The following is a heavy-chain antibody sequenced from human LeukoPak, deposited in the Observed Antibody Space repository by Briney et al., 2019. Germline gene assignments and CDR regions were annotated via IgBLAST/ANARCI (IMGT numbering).Heavy chain of an antibody. V-gene: IGHV3-23*01. Sequence: GGSLRLSCAASGFTFSNYAMTWVRQAPGKGPECVSAISGSGGSTYYADSVKGRFTISRDNSKNTLYLQMNSLRAEDTAIYYCAKDVVYYHGSGTGIDYWGRGTLVTVSS. CDR1: GFTFSNYA. D-gene: IGHD3-10*01. CDR3: AKDVVYYHGSGTGIDY. CDR2: ISGSGGST. J-gene: IGHJ4*02.